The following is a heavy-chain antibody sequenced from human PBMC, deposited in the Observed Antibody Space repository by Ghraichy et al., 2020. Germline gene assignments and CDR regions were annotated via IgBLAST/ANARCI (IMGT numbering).Heavy chain of an antibody. D-gene: IGHD6-13*01. CDR1: GGSVSSGSYY. CDR3: ARDVPVYSSSHFDY. CDR2: IYYSGST. J-gene: IGHJ4*02. Sequence: SETLSLTCTVSGGSVSSGSYYWSWIRQPPGKGLEWIGYIYYSGSTNYNPSLKSRVTISVDTSKNQFSLKLSSVTAADTAVYYCARDVPVYSSSHFDYWGQGTLVTVSS. V-gene: IGHV4-61*01.